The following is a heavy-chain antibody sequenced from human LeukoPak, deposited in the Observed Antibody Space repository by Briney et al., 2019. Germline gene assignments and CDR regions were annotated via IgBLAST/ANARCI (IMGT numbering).Heavy chain of an antibody. CDR1: GGSISSYN. V-gene: IGHV4-59*08. CDR2: IYYIGSA. D-gene: IGHD6-19*01. Sequence: SETLSLTCTVPGGSISSYNWSWIRQPPGKGLEWSGYIYYIGSANYNPSLTSRVPISVDTSKNQLSLKLSSVPAADTAVYYCARQYSSGWDTIAAFDIWGQGKMVTVSS. J-gene: IGHJ3*02. CDR3: ARQYSSGWDTIAAFDI.